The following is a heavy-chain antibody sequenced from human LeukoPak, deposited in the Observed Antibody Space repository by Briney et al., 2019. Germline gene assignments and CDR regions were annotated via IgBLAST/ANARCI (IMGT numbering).Heavy chain of an antibody. V-gene: IGHV4-39*01. CDR1: GGSISSSSYY. Sequence: SETLSLTCTVSGGSISSSSYYWGWIRQPPGKGLEWIGSIYYSGSTYYNPSLKSRVTISVDTSKNQFSLKLSSVTAADTAVYYCARLKGWLQYYYFDYWGQGTLVTVSS. CDR2: IYYSGST. D-gene: IGHD5-24*01. CDR3: ARLKGWLQYYYFDY. J-gene: IGHJ4*02.